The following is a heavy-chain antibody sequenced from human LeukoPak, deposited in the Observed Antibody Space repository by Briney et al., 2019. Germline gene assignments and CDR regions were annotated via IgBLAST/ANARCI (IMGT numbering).Heavy chain of an antibody. V-gene: IGHV1-18*01. Sequence: ASVKVSCKASGYTFTSYGISWVRQAPGQGLEWMGWISAYNGNTKYSQKFQGRVTITRDTSASTAYMELSSLRSEDTAVYYCASSRGPGYSGYPIGYWGQGTLVTVSS. J-gene: IGHJ4*02. D-gene: IGHD5-12*01. CDR1: GYTFTSYG. CDR3: ASSRGPGYSGYPIGY. CDR2: ISAYNGNT.